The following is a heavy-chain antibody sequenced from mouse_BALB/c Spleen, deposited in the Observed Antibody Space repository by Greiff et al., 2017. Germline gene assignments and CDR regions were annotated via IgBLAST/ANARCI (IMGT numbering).Heavy chain of an antibody. CDR2: IDTSDSYT. Sequence: QVQLQQPGAELVMPGASVKMSCKASGYTFTDYWMHWVKQRPGQGLEWIGAIDTSDSYTSYNQKFKGKATLTVDESSSTAYMQLSSLTSEDSAVYYCARDYYGSSQFAYWGQGTLVTVSA. J-gene: IGHJ3*01. D-gene: IGHD1-1*01. CDR3: ARDYYGSSQFAY. V-gene: IGHV1-69*01. CDR1: GYTFTDYW.